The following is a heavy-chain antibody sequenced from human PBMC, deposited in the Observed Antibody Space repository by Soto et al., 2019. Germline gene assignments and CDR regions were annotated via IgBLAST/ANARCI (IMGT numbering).Heavy chain of an antibody. CDR2: INAGNGNT. CDR3: ARDGDRNGDYDY. D-gene: IGHD4-17*01. CDR1: AYTFIRYA. V-gene: IGHV1-3*05. Sequence: QVQLVQSGAEEKKPGASVKVSCKASAYTFIRYAMHWVRQAPGQRLEWMGWINAGNGNTKYSQKFQDRVTITRDTSASTAYMELSSLRSEDTAVYYCARDGDRNGDYDYWGQGTLVTVSS. J-gene: IGHJ4*02.